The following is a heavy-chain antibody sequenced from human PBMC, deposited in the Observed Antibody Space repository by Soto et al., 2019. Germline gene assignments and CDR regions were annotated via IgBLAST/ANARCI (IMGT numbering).Heavy chain of an antibody. Sequence: SETLSLTCTVSGGSISSGGYYWSWIRQPPGKGLEWIGYIYYSGSTYYNPSLKSRVTISVDTSKNQFSLKLSSVTAADTAVYYCAREIVLVPAAFFDPWGQGTLVTVSS. CDR1: GGSISSGGYY. D-gene: IGHD2-2*01. J-gene: IGHJ5*02. CDR3: AREIVLVPAAFFDP. V-gene: IGHV4-30-4*01. CDR2: IYYSGST.